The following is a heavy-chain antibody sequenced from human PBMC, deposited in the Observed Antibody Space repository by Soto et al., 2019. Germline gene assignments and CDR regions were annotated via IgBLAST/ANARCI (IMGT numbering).Heavy chain of an antibody. CDR2: ISSSGADT. J-gene: IGHJ3*02. CDR3: AKAGPGLTHDTLYDPFHI. CDR1: GFTFSGYA. V-gene: IGHV3-23*01. Sequence: GGSLRLSCAASGFTFSGYAMSWVRQAPGKGLEWVSTISSSGADTYYADSVNGRFTISRDSSKNTLYLRMNSLRAEDTAVYFCAKAGPGLTHDTLYDPFHIWGQGTMVTV. D-gene: IGHD3-22*01.